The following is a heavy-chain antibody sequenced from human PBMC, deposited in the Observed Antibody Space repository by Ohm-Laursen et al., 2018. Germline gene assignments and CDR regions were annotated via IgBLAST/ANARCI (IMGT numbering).Heavy chain of an antibody. J-gene: IGHJ4*02. CDR1: GYTFSDNY. CDR3: ARGYYGSRSPDY. CDR2: INPNSGGT. D-gene: IGHD3-10*01. Sequence: ASVKVSCKASGYTFSDNYMHWVRQAPGQGLEWMGWINPNSGGTNYAQKFQGRVTMTRDTSISTAYMELSRLRSDDTAMYYCARGYYGSRSPDYWGQGTLVTVSS. V-gene: IGHV1-2*02.